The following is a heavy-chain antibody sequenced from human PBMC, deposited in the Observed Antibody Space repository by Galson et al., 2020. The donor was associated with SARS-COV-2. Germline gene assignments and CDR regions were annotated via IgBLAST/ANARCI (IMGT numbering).Heavy chain of an antibody. Sequence: ASETLSLTCSVSGASLTRSNYYWAWIRRPPGKGLEWIGSVSYSGGTTPNPYLKSRVTISVDTSRSQFSLRLTSVTATDTAVYSCARLGSHYYDSSGYYYPWGLDVWGQGTTVTVSS. CDR1: GASLTRSNYY. J-gene: IGHJ6*02. CDR3: ARLGSHYYDSSGYYYPWGLDV. V-gene: IGHV4-39*01. D-gene: IGHD3-22*01. CDR2: VSYSGGT.